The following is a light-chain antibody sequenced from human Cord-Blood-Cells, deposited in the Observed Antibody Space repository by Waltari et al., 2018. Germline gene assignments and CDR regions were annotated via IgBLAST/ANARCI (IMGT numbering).Light chain of an antibody. CDR3: QQYNSYSGT. CDR1: QSISSW. Sequence: DIQMNQSPSTLSASVGDRVTITCRASQSISSWWAWYQQKPGKAPKLLIYDASSLESGVPSRFSGSGSGTEFTLTISSLQPDDFATYYCQQYNSYSGTFGQGTKVEIK. J-gene: IGKJ1*01. V-gene: IGKV1-5*01. CDR2: DAS.